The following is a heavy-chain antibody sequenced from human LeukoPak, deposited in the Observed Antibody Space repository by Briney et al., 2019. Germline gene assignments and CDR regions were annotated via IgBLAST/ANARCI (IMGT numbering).Heavy chain of an antibody. V-gene: IGHV4-59*01. Sequence: PSETLSLTCTVSGGSISSYYGSWIRQPPGKGLEWIGYIYYSGSTNYNPSLKSRVTISVDTSKNQFSLKLSSVTAADTAVYYCARGLYSSGWYPFDYWGQGTLVTVSS. D-gene: IGHD6-19*01. CDR1: GGSISSYY. CDR3: ARGLYSSGWYPFDY. J-gene: IGHJ4*02. CDR2: IYYSGST.